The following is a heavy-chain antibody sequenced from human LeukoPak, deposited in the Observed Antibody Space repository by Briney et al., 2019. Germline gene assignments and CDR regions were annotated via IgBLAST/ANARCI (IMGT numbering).Heavy chain of an antibody. D-gene: IGHD3-22*01. Sequence: GASVKVSCKASGYTFTSYGISWVRQMPGKGLEWMGIIYPGDSDTRYSPSFQGQVTISADKSISTAYLQWSSLKASDTAMYYCARIWSSGYSFDYWGQGTLVTVSS. CDR2: IYPGDSDT. CDR3: ARIWSSGYSFDY. V-gene: IGHV5-51*01. J-gene: IGHJ4*02. CDR1: GYTFTSYG.